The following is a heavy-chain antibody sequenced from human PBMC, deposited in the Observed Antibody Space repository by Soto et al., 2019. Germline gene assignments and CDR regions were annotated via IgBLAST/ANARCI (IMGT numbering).Heavy chain of an antibody. J-gene: IGHJ6*02. V-gene: IGHV1-18*01. Sequence: ASVKVSCKASGYTFTSYGISWVRQAPGQGLEWMGWISAYNGNTNYAQKLQGRVTMTKDTSTNTAYMELSSLRSEDTAVYYCARDRSSGSPDYYYGMDVWGQGTTVTVSS. CDR3: ARDRSSGSPDYYYGMDV. CDR1: GYTFTSYG. CDR2: ISAYNGNT. D-gene: IGHD6-19*01.